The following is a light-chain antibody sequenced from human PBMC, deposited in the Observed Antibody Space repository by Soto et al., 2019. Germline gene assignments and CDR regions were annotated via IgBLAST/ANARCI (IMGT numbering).Light chain of an antibody. V-gene: IGLV1-51*01. CDR3: ATWDSSMSAGV. J-gene: IGLJ1*01. Sequence: QSVLTQPPSVSAAPGQKVTISCSGSSSNIGNNYVSWYQQLPGTAPKLLIYDNNKRPSGIPDRFSGSKSGTSATLGITGLQTGDEADYYCATWDSSMSAGVFGTGTKVTDL. CDR2: DNN. CDR1: SSNIGNNY.